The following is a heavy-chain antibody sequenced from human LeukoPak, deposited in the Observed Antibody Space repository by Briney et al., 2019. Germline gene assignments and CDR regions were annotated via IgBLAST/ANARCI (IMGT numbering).Heavy chain of an antibody. Sequence: GGSLRLSCAASGFTFSSYGMHWVRQAPGKGLEWVAFIRYDGSNKYYADSVKGRFTISRDNSKNTLCLQMNSLRAEDTAVYYCARDSDYSLDYWGQGTLVTVSS. CDR3: ARDSDYSLDY. J-gene: IGHJ4*02. D-gene: IGHD2-21*01. V-gene: IGHV3-30*02. CDR1: GFTFSSYG. CDR2: IRYDGSNK.